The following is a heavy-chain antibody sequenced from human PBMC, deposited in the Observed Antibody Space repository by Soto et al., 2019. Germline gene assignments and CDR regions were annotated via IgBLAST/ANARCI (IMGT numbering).Heavy chain of an antibody. Sequence: QVQLVQSGAEVKNPGASVKVSCKTSGYTFTSYGIGWARQAPGQGLEWMGWINTYNGNTNYAQNLQGRVTLTTATSPSTAYMELRSLRSNDTAIYYCAMVDVYVTPSPQDVWGQGTTVTVSS. J-gene: IGHJ6*02. CDR3: AMVDVYVTPSPQDV. D-gene: IGHD3-16*01. CDR2: INTYNGNT. V-gene: IGHV1-18*01. CDR1: GYTFTSYG.